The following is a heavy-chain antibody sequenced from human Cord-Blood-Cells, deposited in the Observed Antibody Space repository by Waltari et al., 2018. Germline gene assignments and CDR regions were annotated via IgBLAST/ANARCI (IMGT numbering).Heavy chain of an antibody. CDR2: IYSSGTT. V-gene: IGHV4-39*01. D-gene: IGHD3-9*01. Sequence: QLQLQESGPGLVKPSETLSLTCTVSGGSISSSSYYWGWIRQPPGQGLAGIGSIYSSGTTYYNPALKSRVTISVDTSKNQFSLKLSSVTAADTAVYYCARHKRVLRYFDWLLGGFDYWGQGTLVTVSS. CDR3: ARHKRVLRYFDWLLGGFDY. CDR1: GGSISSSSYY. J-gene: IGHJ4*02.